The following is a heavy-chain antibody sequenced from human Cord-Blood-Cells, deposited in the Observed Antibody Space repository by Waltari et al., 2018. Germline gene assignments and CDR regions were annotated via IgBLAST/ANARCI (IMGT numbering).Heavy chain of an antibody. CDR2: IYYSGST. D-gene: IGHD4-4*01. Sequence: QLQLQESGPGLVKPSETLSLTCTVSGGSISSSRYYWGWIRQPPGKGLEWIGSIYYSGSTYYNPSLKSRVTISVDTSKNQFSLKLSSVTAADTAVYYCASPGTTVTTAWGEWGQGTLVTVSS. V-gene: IGHV4-39*01. CDR1: GGSISSSRYY. CDR3: ASPGTTVTTAWGE. J-gene: IGHJ4*02.